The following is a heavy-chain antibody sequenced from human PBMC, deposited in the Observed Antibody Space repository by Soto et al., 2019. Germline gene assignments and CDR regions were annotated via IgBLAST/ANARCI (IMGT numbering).Heavy chain of an antibody. V-gene: IGHV4-39*01. CDR1: GGSISSSSYY. Sequence: SETLSLTCTVSGGSISSSSYYWGWIRQPPGKGLEWIGSIYYSGSTYYNPSLKSRVTISVDASKNQFSLKLSSVTAADTAVYYCARHTPAISISDHWGQGTLVTVSS. J-gene: IGHJ4*02. CDR3: ARHTPAISISDH. D-gene: IGHD2-15*01. CDR2: IYYSGST.